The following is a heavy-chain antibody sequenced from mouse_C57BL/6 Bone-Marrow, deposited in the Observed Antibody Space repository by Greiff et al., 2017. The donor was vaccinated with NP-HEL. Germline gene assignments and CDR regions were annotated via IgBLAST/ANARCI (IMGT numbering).Heavy chain of an antibody. CDR3: AGDRGYYGSSPYWYFDV. J-gene: IGHJ1*03. Sequence: QVQLKESGPGLVKPSQSLFLTCSITGFPITSGYYWIWIRQSPGKPLEWMGYITHSGETFYNPSLQSPISITRETSKNQFFLQLNSVTTEDTAMYYCAGDRGYYGSSPYWYFDVWGTGTTVTVSS. D-gene: IGHD1-1*01. CDR1: GFPITSGYY. CDR2: ITHSGET. V-gene: IGHV12-3*01.